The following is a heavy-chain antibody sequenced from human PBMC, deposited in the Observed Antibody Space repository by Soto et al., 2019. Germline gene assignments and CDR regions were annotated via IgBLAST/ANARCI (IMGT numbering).Heavy chain of an antibody. D-gene: IGHD6-13*01. CDR2: ISSSSSYT. CDR1: GFTFSDYS. CDR3: ARDEYEPGTVDY. J-gene: IGHJ4*02. Sequence: QVQLVESGGGLVKPGGSLRLSCAASGFTFSDYSMSWIRQAPGKGLEWVSYISSSSSYTNYADSVKGRFTISRDNAKNSPYLQMNSLRAEDTAVYYCARDEYEPGTVDYWGQGTLVTVSS. V-gene: IGHV3-11*05.